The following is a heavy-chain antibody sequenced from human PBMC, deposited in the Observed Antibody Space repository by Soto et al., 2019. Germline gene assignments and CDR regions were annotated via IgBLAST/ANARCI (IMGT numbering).Heavy chain of an antibody. J-gene: IGHJ3*02. CDR1: GFTFTSSA. CDR3: AAGRTYYDILTGYFGPDAFDI. V-gene: IGHV1-58*02. D-gene: IGHD3-9*01. CDR2: IVVGSGNT. Sequence: SVKVSCKASGFTFTSSAMQWVRQARGQRLEWIGWIVVGSGNTNYAQKFQERVTITRDMSTSTAYMELSSLRSEDTAVYYCAAGRTYYDILTGYFGPDAFDIWGQGTMVTVSS.